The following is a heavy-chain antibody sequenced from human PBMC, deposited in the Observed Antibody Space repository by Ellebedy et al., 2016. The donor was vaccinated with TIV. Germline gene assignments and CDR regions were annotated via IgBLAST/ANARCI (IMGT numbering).Heavy chain of an antibody. V-gene: IGHV4-31*02. CDR2: IYASGRT. D-gene: IGHD1-26*01. CDR3: ARAYYGPDY. Sequence: WVRHVPGQGLEWIGYIYASGRTFYNPSLKGRASISVDTSENRFSLKLDSVTVADTAVYYCARAYYGPDYWGQGTRVTVSS. J-gene: IGHJ4*02.